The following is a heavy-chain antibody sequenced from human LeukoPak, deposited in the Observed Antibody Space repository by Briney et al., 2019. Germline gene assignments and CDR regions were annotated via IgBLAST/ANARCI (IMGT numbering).Heavy chain of an antibody. CDR3: ARDVSGSYYY. CDR1: GFTFSDYY. D-gene: IGHD1-26*01. V-gene: IGHV3-11*06. Sequence: GGSLRLSCAASGFTFSDYYMSWIRQAPGKGLEWVSSISSSSSYIYYADSVKGRFTISRDNAKNSLYLQMNSLRAEDSAVYYCARDVSGSYYYWGQGTLVTVSS. CDR2: ISSSSSYI. J-gene: IGHJ4*02.